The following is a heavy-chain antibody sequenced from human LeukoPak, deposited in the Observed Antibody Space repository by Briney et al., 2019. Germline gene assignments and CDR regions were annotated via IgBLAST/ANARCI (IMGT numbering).Heavy chain of an antibody. D-gene: IGHD3-10*01. Sequence: PGGSLRLSCAASGFTVSSNYMSWVRQAPGKGLEWVSSVSGSGESTYYADSVKGRFTISRDNSKNMLYLQMDSLKAEDTAVYYCAKGGAVSSKSITMVRGTRRYSYYMDVWAKGTTVTISS. CDR3: AKGGAVSSKSITMVRGTRRYSYYMDV. V-gene: IGHV3-23*01. CDR1: GFTVSSNY. J-gene: IGHJ6*03. CDR2: VSGSGEST.